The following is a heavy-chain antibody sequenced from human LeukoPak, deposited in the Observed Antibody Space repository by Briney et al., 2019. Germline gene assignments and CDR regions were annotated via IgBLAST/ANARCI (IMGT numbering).Heavy chain of an antibody. J-gene: IGHJ1*01. CDR1: GFSFSDYD. D-gene: IGHD3-16*01. Sequence: PGGSLRLSCSASGFSFSDYDMNWVRQDPGMGPEWVSAISGRSRYYGESVKGRFTISRDNAKNSLYLQMDSLGVEDTAVYYCGRAFPPLRTSSAGDLWGQGTLVIVSS. V-gene: IGHV3-69-1*02. CDR2: ISGRSR. CDR3: GRAFPPLRTSSAGDL.